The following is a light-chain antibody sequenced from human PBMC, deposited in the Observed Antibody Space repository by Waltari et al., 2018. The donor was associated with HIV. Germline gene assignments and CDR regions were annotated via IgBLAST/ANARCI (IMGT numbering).Light chain of an antibody. CDR3: SSYSRGALL. J-gene: IGLJ2*01. V-gene: IGLV2-14*01. CDR2: EVS. CDR1: TNDIGSYNY. Sequence: QSVLTQPASVSGSPGQSLTLSCTGTTNDIGSYNYVSWSQQSPDKAPKLIIYEVSNRPSGVSSRFSGSKSGNTASLTISGLQAEDEAYYHCSSYSRGALLFGGGTKVTVL.